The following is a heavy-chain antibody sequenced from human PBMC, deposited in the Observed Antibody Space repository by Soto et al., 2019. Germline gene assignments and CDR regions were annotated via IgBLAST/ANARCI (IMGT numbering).Heavy chain of an antibody. CDR3: ARDGCHTAMFSGFDY. D-gene: IGHD5-18*01. CDR2: IWYDGSKK. J-gene: IGHJ4*02. CDR1: GFTCSEHA. Sequence: QVDLVESGGGVVQPGKSLRLSCATSGFTCSEHAMHWVRQAPGKGLEWVAVIWYDGSKKHYADSVKGRFTISRDNSENTLFLQMNTLTSEDTAVYWCARDGCHTAMFSGFDYWGQGALVTVSS. V-gene: IGHV3-33*01.